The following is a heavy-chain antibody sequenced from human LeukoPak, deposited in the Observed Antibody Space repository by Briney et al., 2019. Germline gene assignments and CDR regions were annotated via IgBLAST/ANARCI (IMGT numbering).Heavy chain of an antibody. CDR1: GGSISSGDCY. D-gene: IGHD3-3*01. CDR3: ARGVDRSYWYFDL. J-gene: IGHJ2*01. Sequence: SQTLSLTCTVSGGSISSGDCYWSWIRQPPGKGLEWIGYIYYSGSTYYNPSLKSRVTISVDTSKNQFSLKLSSVTAADTAVYYCARGVDRSYWYFDLWGRGTLVTVSS. V-gene: IGHV4-30-4*08. CDR2: IYYSGST.